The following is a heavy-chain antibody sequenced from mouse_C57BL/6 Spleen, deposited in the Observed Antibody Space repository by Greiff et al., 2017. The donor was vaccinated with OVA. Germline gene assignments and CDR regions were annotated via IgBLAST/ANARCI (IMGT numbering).Heavy chain of an antibody. Sequence: QVQLQQPGAELVKPGASVKMSCKASGYTFTSYWITWVKQRPGQGLEWIGDIYPGSGSTNYNEKFKSKATLTVDTSSSTAYMQLSSLTSEDSAVYDCARLGYYGSSPAWFAYWGQGTLVTVSA. J-gene: IGHJ3*01. CDR2: IYPGSGST. CDR1: GYTFTSYW. V-gene: IGHV1-55*01. CDR3: ARLGYYGSSPAWFAY. D-gene: IGHD1-1*01.